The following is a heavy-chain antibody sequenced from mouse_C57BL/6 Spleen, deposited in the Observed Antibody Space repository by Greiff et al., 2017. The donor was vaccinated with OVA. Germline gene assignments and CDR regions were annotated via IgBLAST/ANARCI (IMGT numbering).Heavy chain of an antibody. CDR3: ARGGTIYYDYDDGDFDY. D-gene: IGHD2-4*01. J-gene: IGHJ2*01. V-gene: IGHV3-6*01. CDR2: ISYDGSN. CDR1: GYSITSGYY. Sequence: ESGPGLVKPSQSLSLTCSVTGYSITSGYYWNWIRQFPGNKLEWMGYISYDGSNNYNPSLKNRISITRDTSKNQFFLKLNSVTTEDTATYYCARGGTIYYDYDDGDFDYWGQGTTLTVSS.